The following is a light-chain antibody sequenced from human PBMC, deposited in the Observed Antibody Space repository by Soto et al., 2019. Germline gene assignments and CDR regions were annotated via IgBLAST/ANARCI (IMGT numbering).Light chain of an antibody. J-gene: IGKJ1*01. Sequence: DIHMTQSPSTLSASVGDRVTITCRASQSISIWLAWYQQKPGRAPNLLIYGTSSLESGVPSRFSGSGSGTEFTLTISCLQPDDFAPYYCQHYNDYSWTFGQGTKVEIK. CDR2: GTS. CDR1: QSISIW. V-gene: IGKV1-5*03. CDR3: QHYNDYSWT.